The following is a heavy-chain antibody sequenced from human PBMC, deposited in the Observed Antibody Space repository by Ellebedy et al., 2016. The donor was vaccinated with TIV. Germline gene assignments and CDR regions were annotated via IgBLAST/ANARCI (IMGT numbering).Heavy chain of an antibody. CDR3: ARVSQVWFGELLTRNYYYGMDV. CDR1: GFTFSGYY. D-gene: IGHD3-10*01. Sequence: GESLKISCAASGFTFSGYYMSWFRQAPGKGPEWVSYISYSGDLMYYADSVKGRFTTSRDNAENSLYLQMNSLRAEDTAVYYCARVSQVWFGELLTRNYYYGMDVWGQGTTVTVSS. CDR2: ISYSGDLM. V-gene: IGHV3-11*04. J-gene: IGHJ6*02.